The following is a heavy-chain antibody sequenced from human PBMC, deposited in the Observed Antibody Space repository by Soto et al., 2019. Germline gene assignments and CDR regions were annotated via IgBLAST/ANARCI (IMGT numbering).Heavy chain of an antibody. CDR3: ARVYYYDSSGYYYYYYGMDV. V-gene: IGHV5-51*01. CDR1: GYSFTSYW. Sequence: GESLKISCKGSGYSFTSYWIGWVRQMPGKGLEWMGIIYPGDSDTRYSPSFQGQVTISADKSISTAYLQWSSLKASDTAMYYCARVYYYDSSGYYYYYYGMDVWGQGTTVTVSS. CDR2: IYPGDSDT. J-gene: IGHJ6*02. D-gene: IGHD3-22*01.